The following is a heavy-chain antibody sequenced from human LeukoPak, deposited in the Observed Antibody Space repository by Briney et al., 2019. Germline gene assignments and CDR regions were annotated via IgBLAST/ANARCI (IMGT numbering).Heavy chain of an antibody. D-gene: IGHD2-21*02. CDR2: INSDGSST. CDR1: GFTFSSYW. V-gene: IGHV3-74*01. CDR3: ARDGDGDYVDY. J-gene: IGHJ4*02. Sequence: PGGSLRLSCAASGFTFSSYWMHWVRQAPGEGLVWVSRINSDGSSTSYADSVKGRFTISRDNAKNTLYLQMNSLRAEDTAVYYCARDGDGDYVDYWGQGTLVTVSS.